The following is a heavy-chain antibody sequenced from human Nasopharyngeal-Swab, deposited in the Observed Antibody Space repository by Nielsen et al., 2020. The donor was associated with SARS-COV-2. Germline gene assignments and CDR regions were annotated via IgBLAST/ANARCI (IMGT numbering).Heavy chain of an antibody. CDR2: IAHDASNE. V-gene: IGHV3-30*03. CDR1: GFTFSSFG. Sequence: GGSLRLSCAASGFTFSSFGMHWVRQAPGKGLEWVAFIAHDASNEYYADSVKGRFTISRDNSKNTLYLQMNSLRAEDTAVYYCARDNLDYGDYNPEDYYYYYGMDVWGQGTTVTVSS. J-gene: IGHJ6*02. CDR3: ARDNLDYGDYNPEDYYYYYGMDV. D-gene: IGHD4-17*01.